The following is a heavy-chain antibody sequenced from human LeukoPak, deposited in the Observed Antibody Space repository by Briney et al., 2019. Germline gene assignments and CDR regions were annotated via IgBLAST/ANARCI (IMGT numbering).Heavy chain of an antibody. CDR2: MYYSGST. V-gene: IGHV4-30-4*08. J-gene: IGHJ4*02. Sequence: SETLSLTCTVSGGSISSGDYYWSWIRQPPGKGLEWIGYMYYSGSTNYNPSLKSRVTISGDTSKNQFSLKLTSVTAADTAVYYCARVWRMYSIQVDYWGQGTLVTVSS. CDR3: ARVWRMYSIQVDY. D-gene: IGHD6-13*01. CDR1: GGSISSGDYY.